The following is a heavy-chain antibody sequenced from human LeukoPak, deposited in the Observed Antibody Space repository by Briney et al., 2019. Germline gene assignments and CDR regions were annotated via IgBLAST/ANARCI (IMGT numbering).Heavy chain of an antibody. CDR3: AKGGSSGWYENWFDP. V-gene: IGHV3-9*01. J-gene: IGHJ5*02. CDR1: GFTFDDYA. Sequence: PEGSLRLSCAASGFTFDDYAMHWVRQAPGKGLEWVSGISWNSGSIGYADSVKGRFTISRDNAKNSLYLQMNSLRAEDTALYYCAKGGSSGWYENWFDPWGQGTLVTVSS. D-gene: IGHD6-19*01. CDR2: ISWNSGSI.